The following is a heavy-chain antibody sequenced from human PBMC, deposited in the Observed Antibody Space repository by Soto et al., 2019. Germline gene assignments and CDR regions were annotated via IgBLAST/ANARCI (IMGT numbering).Heavy chain of an antibody. J-gene: IGHJ6*02. Sequence: EVQLVESGGGLVQPGGSLRLSCAASGFTFSLYSMSCVRPAPGKGLEWVSYISRSSTGIHYADSVKGRFTISRDDATNSMHLHMNRLRDGDTAVYSWARSVTWGFGVWGQGTTVSISS. CDR3: ARSVTWGFGV. CDR1: GFTFSLYS. D-gene: IGHD7-27*01. CDR2: ISRSSTGI. V-gene: IGHV3-48*02.